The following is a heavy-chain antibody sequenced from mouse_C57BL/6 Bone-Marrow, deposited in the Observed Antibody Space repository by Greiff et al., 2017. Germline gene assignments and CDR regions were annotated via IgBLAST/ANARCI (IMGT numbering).Heavy chain of an antibody. CDR3: TTGYWYFDV. CDR1: GFNIKDDY. J-gene: IGHJ1*03. Sequence: DVQLQESGAELVRPGASVKLSCTASGFNIKDDYMHWVKQRPEQGLEWIGWIDPENGDTEYASKFQGKATITADTSSNTAYLQLSSLTSEDTAVYYCTTGYWYFDVWGTGTTVTVSS. V-gene: IGHV14-4*01. CDR2: IDPENGDT.